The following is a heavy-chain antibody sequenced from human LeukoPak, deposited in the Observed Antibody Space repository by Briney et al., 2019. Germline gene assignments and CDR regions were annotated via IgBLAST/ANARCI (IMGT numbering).Heavy chain of an antibody. Sequence: GGSLRLSCAASGFTSDDYAMHWVRQAPGKGLEWVSGISWNSGSIGYADSVKGRFTISRDNAKNSLYLQMNSLRAEDTALYYCAKAPSDPYYGSGSYYNLGWYFDYWGQGTLVTVSS. CDR3: AKAPSDPYYGSGSYYNLGWYFDY. CDR1: GFTSDDYA. CDR2: ISWNSGSI. J-gene: IGHJ4*02. D-gene: IGHD3-10*01. V-gene: IGHV3-9*02.